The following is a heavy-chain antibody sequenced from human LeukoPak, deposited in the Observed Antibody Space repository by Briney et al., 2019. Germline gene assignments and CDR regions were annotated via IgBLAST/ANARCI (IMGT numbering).Heavy chain of an antibody. J-gene: IGHJ3*02. CDR2: IYSRST. CDR1: GFSVSSTY. V-gene: IGHV3-66*01. D-gene: IGHD1-14*01. Sequence: GGSLRLSCAASGFSVSSTYMSWVRQAPGKGPEWVAIIYSRSTYYADSVRGRFTIPRDSSKNTLSLEVNSLRVEDTAVYYCAKDRGRVPTTGSAFDIWGRGTMVTVSS. CDR3: AKDRGRVPTTGSAFDI.